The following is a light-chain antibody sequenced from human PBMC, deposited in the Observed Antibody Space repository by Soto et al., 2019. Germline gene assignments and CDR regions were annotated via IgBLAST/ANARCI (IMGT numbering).Light chain of an antibody. Sequence: EFLLTQSPGTLSLSPGERATLSCRARQSVSGTYLAWYQQKPGQAPRLLIYGASSRATGVPDRFSGSGSGTDFTLTISRLEPEDFAVYYCQQYGSSSYTFGQGTKLEIK. CDR3: QQYGSSSYT. CDR2: GAS. CDR1: QSVSGTY. J-gene: IGKJ2*01. V-gene: IGKV3-20*01.